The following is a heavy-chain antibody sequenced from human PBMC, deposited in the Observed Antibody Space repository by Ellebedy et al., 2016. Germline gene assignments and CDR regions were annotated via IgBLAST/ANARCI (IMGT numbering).Heavy chain of an antibody. CDR1: GFTFSSSW. J-gene: IGHJ6*03. D-gene: IGHD3-10*01. CDR2: IEQDGSTR. Sequence: GESLKISCAASGFTFSSSWMAWVRQAPGKGLEWVANIEQDGSTRYYVDSVMGRFTVSRDNAKNSLYLEMHSLRVEDTAVYYCARVFGSVDYMNVWGGGTTVTVSS. V-gene: IGHV3-7*04. CDR3: ARVFGSVDYMNV.